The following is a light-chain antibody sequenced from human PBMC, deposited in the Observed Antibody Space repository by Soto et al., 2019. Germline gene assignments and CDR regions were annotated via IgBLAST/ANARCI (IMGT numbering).Light chain of an antibody. CDR2: EVD. CDR3: SAHAGLNNVL. V-gene: IGLV2-8*01. J-gene: IGLJ2*01. Sequence: QSALTQPPSASGSPGQSVTISCTGTSSDVGGYKYVSWYQQKSGKAPKLIIYEVDERPSGVPDRFSASKSDNTASLTVSGLQAEDEADYYCSAHAGLNNVLFGGGSKLTVL. CDR1: SSDVGGYKY.